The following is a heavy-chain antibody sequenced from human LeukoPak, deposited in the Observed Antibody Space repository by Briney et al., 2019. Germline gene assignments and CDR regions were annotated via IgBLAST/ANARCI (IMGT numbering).Heavy chain of an antibody. CDR3: ARDQGRTTVTNWFDP. J-gene: IGHJ5*02. Sequence: SETLSLTCTVSGGSISSSSYYWGWIRQPPGKGLEWIGSIYYSGSTYYNPSLKSRVTISVDTSKNQFSLKLSSVTAADTAVYYCARDQGRTTVTNWFDPWGQGTLVTVSS. CDR2: IYYSGST. V-gene: IGHV4-39*07. D-gene: IGHD4-17*01. CDR1: GGSISSSSYY.